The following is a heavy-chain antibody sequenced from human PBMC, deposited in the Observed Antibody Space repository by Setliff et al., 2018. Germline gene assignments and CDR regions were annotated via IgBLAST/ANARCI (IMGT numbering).Heavy chain of an antibody. CDR1: GGSIRSSTYY. D-gene: IGHD3-10*01. CDR3: ARGSGNYYGSGNYYHFDY. Sequence: ETLSLTCSVSGGSIRSSTYYWGWVRQAPGKGLEWVSYISSGSSIIYYADSVKGRFTISRDNAKNSLYLQMNSLRAEDTAVYYCARGSGNYYGSGNYYHFDYWGQGTLVTVSS. J-gene: IGHJ4*02. CDR2: ISSGSSII. V-gene: IGHV3-48*01.